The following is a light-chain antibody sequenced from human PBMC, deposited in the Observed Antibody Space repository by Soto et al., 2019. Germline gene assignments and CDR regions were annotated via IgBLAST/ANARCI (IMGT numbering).Light chain of an antibody. CDR3: QQYNTWPYT. CDR1: QSVGRN. CDR2: GTS. V-gene: IGKV3-15*01. Sequence: EIVMTQSPVALSVSPGERAALSCRASQSVGRNFAWYQQRPGQAPRVLIYGTSTRATGVQARFSGSGSGTDVTLTISSLQSEDFAVYYCQQYNTWPYTFGQGTRLEIK. J-gene: IGKJ2*01.